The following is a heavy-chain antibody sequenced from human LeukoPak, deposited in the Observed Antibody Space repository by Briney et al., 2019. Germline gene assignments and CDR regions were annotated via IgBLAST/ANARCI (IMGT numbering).Heavy chain of an antibody. V-gene: IGHV4-39*07. Sequence: PSETLSLTCTVSGGSISSSSYYWGWIRQPPGKGLEWIGSIYYSGSTYYNPSLKSRVTISVDTSKNQFSLKLSSVTAADTAVYYCARDRGSGAFDIWGQGTMVTVSS. CDR1: GGSISSSSYY. CDR3: ARDRGSGAFDI. J-gene: IGHJ3*02. D-gene: IGHD3-16*01. CDR2: IYYSGST.